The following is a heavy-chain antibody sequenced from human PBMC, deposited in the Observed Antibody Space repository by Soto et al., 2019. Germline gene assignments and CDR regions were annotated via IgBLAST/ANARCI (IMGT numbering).Heavy chain of an antibody. V-gene: IGHV3-23*01. D-gene: IGHD3-10*02. CDR2: ISGSGSLT. CDR1: GFTFSSYA. Sequence: EVQLLESGGGLGQPGGSLRLSCAASGFTFSSYAMTWVRQAPGRGLEWVSAISGSGSLTYYADSVKGRFTISRDNSKNTLYLQMNSLRVDDTAVYYGARDMSGGTYNYDYRMDVWGQGTTVTVSS. CDR3: ARDMSGGTYNYDYRMDV. J-gene: IGHJ6*02.